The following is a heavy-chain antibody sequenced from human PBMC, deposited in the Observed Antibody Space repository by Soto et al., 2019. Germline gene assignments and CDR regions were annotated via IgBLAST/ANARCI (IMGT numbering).Heavy chain of an antibody. Sequence: QVQLQESGPGLVEPSQTLSLTCTVSGGSISSGAYYWSWIRQHPGKGLEWIGYMYYSGSTYYNPSLKSRVTMPVDTSKIQLCIKLSSGTAAETAVYYCGSIGGSTLARVEPPSLYYKYGMVFWGQGTTVTVSS. CDR1: GGSISSGAYY. CDR3: GSIGGSTLARVEPPSLYYKYGMVF. CDR2: MYYSGST. V-gene: IGHV4-31*03. J-gene: IGHJ6*02. D-gene: IGHD3-16*02.